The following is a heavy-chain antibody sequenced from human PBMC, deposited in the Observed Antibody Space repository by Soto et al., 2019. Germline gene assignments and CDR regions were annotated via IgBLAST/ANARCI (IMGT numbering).Heavy chain of an antibody. J-gene: IGHJ4*02. CDR1: CTSVFGVNW. D-gene: IGHD3-22*01. CDR2: FQSSANT. Sequence: QVQLQQSRPVLLNPLDTLSLTCTVSCTSVFGVNWWGWVPQPPGKGMKWIGEFQSSANTDYSPSLKSRVTISVDMSKNEFSLILTSVTAAATAVYYCARTGPYSSGDNWGQGTLVTLSS. CDR3: ARTGPYSSGDN. V-gene: IGHV4-4*02.